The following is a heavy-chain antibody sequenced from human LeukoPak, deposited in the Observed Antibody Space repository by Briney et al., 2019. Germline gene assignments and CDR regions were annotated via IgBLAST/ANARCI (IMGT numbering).Heavy chain of an antibody. Sequence: PGGSLRLSCAASGFTFSSYAMHWVRRAPGKGLEWVAVISYDGSNKYYADSVKGRFTISRDNSKNTLYLQMNSLRAEDTAVYYCARDFNSSARRSLGYYYGMDVWGQGTTVTVSS. CDR2: ISYDGSNK. D-gene: IGHD2-2*01. J-gene: IGHJ6*02. CDR1: GFTFSSYA. V-gene: IGHV3-30*04. CDR3: ARDFNSSARRSLGYYYGMDV.